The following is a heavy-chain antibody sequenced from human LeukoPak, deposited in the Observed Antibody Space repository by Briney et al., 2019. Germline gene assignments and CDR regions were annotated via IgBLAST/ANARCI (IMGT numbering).Heavy chain of an antibody. CDR2: IYYSGST. V-gene: IGHV4-59*01. CDR1: GGSISSYY. Sequence: SETLSLTCTVSGGSISSYYWSWIRQPPGKGLEWIGYIYYSGSTNYNPSLKSRVTISVDTSKNQFSLKLSSVTAADTAVYYCARGSSWSRWDWFDPGGQETPVTVPS. J-gene: IGHJ5*02. D-gene: IGHD6-13*01. CDR3: ARGSSWSRWDWFDP.